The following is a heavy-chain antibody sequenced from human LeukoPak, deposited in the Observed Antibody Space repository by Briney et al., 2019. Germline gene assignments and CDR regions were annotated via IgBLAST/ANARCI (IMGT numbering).Heavy chain of an antibody. D-gene: IGHD6-19*01. CDR2: MNPNSGNT. V-gene: IGHV1-8*02. Sequence: ASVKVSCKASGYTFTSYGINWVRQATGQGLEWMGWMNPNSGNTGYAQKFQGRVTMTRNTSISTAYMELSSLRSEDTAVYYCARGREYSSGWYWVDFDYWGQGTLVTVSS. CDR3: ARGREYSSGWYWVDFDY. J-gene: IGHJ4*02. CDR1: GYTFTSYG.